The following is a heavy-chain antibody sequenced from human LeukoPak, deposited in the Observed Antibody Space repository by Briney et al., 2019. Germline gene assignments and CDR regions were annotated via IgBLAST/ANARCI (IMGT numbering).Heavy chain of an antibody. J-gene: IGHJ5*02. CDR2: IKQDGSEK. CDR3: SAHWFDP. Sequence: PGGSLRLSCAASGFTFSSHWMSWVRQAPGKGLEWVANIKQDGSEKYYVDSVKGRFTISRDNAKNSLYLQMNSLRAEDTAVYYCSAHWFDPWGQGTLSPSPQ. V-gene: IGHV3-7*01. CDR1: GFTFSSHW. D-gene: IGHD6-25*01.